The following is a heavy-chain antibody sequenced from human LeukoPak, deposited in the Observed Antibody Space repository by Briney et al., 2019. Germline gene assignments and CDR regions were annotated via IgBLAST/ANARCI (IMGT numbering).Heavy chain of an antibody. CDR2: IYYSGST. Sequence: SETLSLTCTVSGGSISSYYWSWIRQPPGKGLEWIGYIYYSGSTNYNPSLKSRVTISVDTSKNQFSLKLSSVTAADTAVYYCARVLHFGDNGWFDPWGQGTLVTVSS. CDR3: ARVLHFGDNGWFDP. D-gene: IGHD4-17*01. CDR1: GGSISSYY. V-gene: IGHV4-59*08. J-gene: IGHJ5*02.